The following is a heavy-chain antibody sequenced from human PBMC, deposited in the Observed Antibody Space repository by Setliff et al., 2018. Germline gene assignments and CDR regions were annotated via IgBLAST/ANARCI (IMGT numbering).Heavy chain of an antibody. CDR1: GFRFSRHW. V-gene: IGHV3-7*03. CDR2: IKEDGSEE. D-gene: IGHD6-19*01. CDR3: ARGNSRSSVWYVVPHFDY. J-gene: IGHJ4*02. Sequence: GESLKISCAASGFRFSRHWMTWVRQAPGKGLEWVANIKEDGSEEYYVDSVRGRFSISRDNAKDSVFLEMNSLRADDTAVYYCARGNSRSSVWYVVPHFDYWGQGTLVTVS.